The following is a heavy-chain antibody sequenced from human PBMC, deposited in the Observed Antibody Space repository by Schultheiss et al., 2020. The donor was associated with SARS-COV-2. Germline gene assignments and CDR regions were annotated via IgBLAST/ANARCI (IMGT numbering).Heavy chain of an antibody. CDR2: ISYDGSNK. J-gene: IGHJ4*03. V-gene: IGHV3-30*04. D-gene: IGHD6-19*01. CDR3: ARTGSGWYGGFDY. Sequence: GGSLRLSCEASGFTFSSYAMHWVRQAPGKGLEWVAVISYDGSNKYYADSVKGRFTISRDNSKNTVYVQMNSLRIEDTAVYYCARTGSGWYGGFDYWVHGTL. CDR1: GFTFSSYA.